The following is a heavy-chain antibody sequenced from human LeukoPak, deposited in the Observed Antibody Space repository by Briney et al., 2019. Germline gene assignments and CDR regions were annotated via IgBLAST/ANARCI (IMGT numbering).Heavy chain of an antibody. V-gene: IGHV4-4*07. J-gene: IGHJ6*03. D-gene: IGHD5-18*01. CDR2: IYTSGST. Sequence: PSETLSLTCVVSGGSFSGYLWSWIRQSAGKGLEWIGRIYTSGSTYYNPSLKSRVSMSVDTSKNQFSLKLSSVTAADTAVYYCARGRYSYGPQNYDYMDVWGKGTTVTISS. CDR3: ARGRYSYGPQNYDYMDV. CDR1: GGSFSGYL.